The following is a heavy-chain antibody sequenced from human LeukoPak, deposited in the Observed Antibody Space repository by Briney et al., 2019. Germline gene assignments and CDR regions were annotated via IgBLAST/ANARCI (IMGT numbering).Heavy chain of an antibody. V-gene: IGHV3-48*03. Sequence: GGSLRLSCAASGFTFNSYEMNWVRQAPGKGLEWVSYISSSGSTIYYADSVKGRFTISRDNAKNSLYLQMNSLRAEDTAVYYCARGEYYYGSGSIDYWGQGTLVTVSS. CDR1: GFTFNSYE. CDR3: ARGEYYYGSGSIDY. D-gene: IGHD3-10*01. J-gene: IGHJ4*02. CDR2: ISSSGSTI.